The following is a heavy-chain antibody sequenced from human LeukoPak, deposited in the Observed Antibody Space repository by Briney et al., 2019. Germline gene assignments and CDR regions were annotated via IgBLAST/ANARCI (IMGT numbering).Heavy chain of an antibody. CDR3: ARQYYYGSGSWGFDP. J-gene: IGHJ5*02. CDR1: GGSFSGYY. V-gene: IGHV4-34*01. D-gene: IGHD3-10*01. CDR2: INHSGST. Sequence: SETLSLTCAVYGGSFSGYYWSWIRQPPGKGLEWIGEINHSGSTNYNPSLKSRVTISVDMSKNQFSLKLRSVTAADTAVYYCARQYYYGSGSWGFDPWGQGTLVTVSS.